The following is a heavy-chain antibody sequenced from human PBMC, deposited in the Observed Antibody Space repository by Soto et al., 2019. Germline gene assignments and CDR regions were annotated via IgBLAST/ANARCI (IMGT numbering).Heavy chain of an antibody. J-gene: IGHJ6*02. CDR3: ARVITTALDYYGMDV. Sequence: ASVKVSCKASGYTFTSYGISWVRQAPGQGLEWMGWISAYNGNTNYAQKLQGRVTMTTDTSTSTAYMELRSLRSDDTAVYYCARVITTALDYYGMDVWGQGTTVTVSS. CDR1: GYTFTSYG. CDR2: ISAYNGNT. V-gene: IGHV1-18*04. D-gene: IGHD3-22*01.